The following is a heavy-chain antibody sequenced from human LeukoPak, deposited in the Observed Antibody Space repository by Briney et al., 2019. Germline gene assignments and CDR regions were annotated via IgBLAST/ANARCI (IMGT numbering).Heavy chain of an antibody. V-gene: IGHV3-43*02. J-gene: IGHJ4*02. CDR3: AKNPPPKYSSGWYYFDY. CDR1: GFTFDDYA. D-gene: IGHD6-19*01. Sequence: PGGSLRLSCAASGFTFDDYAMHWVRHAPGKGLEWVSLISGDGGSTYYADSVKGRFTISRDNSKNSLYLQMNSLRTEDTALYYCAKNPPPKYSSGWYYFDYWGQGTLVTVSS. CDR2: ISGDGGST.